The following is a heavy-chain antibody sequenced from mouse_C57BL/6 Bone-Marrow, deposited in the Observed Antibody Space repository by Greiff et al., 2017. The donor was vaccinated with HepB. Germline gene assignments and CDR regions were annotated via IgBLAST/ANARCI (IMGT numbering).Heavy chain of an antibody. V-gene: IGHV3-6*01. J-gene: IGHJ3*01. CDR2: ISYDGSN. Sequence: EVQVVESGPGLVKPSQSLSLTCSVTGYSITSGYYWNWIRQFPGNKLEWMGYISYDGSNNYNPSLKNRISITRDTSKNQFFLKLNSVTTEDTATYYCARKGTGRAYWGQGTLVTVSA. CDR1: GYSITSGYY. D-gene: IGHD4-1*01. CDR3: ARKGTGRAY.